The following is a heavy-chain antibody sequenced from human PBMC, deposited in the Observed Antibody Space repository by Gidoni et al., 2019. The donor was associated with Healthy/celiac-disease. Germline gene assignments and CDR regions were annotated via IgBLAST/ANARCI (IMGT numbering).Heavy chain of an antibody. CDR2: IKQDGSEK. V-gene: IGHV3-7*03. CDR3: ARLDRGGGIRLDY. CDR1: GFTFSSYW. D-gene: IGHD2-15*01. Sequence: EVQLVESGGGLVQPGGSLRLSCAASGFTFSSYWMSWVRQAPGKGLVWVANIKQDGSEKYYVDSVKGRFTISRDNAKNSLYLQMNSLRAEDTAVYYCARLDRGGGIRLDYWGQGTLVTVSS. J-gene: IGHJ4*02.